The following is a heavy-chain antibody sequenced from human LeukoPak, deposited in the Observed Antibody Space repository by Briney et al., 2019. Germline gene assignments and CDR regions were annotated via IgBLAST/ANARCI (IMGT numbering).Heavy chain of an antibody. CDR2: IYPGDSDT. Sequence: GESLKISCKGSGYSFTSYWIGWVRQMPGKGLEWMGIIYPGDSDTRYSPSFQGQVTISADKSISTAYLQWSSLKASDIAMYYCARLVGATTLDDALDIWGQGTMVTVSS. D-gene: IGHD1-26*01. V-gene: IGHV5-51*01. J-gene: IGHJ3*02. CDR1: GYSFTSYW. CDR3: ARLVGATTLDDALDI.